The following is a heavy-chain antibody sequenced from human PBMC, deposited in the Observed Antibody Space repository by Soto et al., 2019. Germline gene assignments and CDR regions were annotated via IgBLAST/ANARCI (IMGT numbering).Heavy chain of an antibody. CDR2: IAVGSGYT. J-gene: IGHJ4*02. V-gene: IGHV1-58*01. CDR3: AADATAWQQMVPSDY. Sequence: SVKVSCKASGFTFTSSAFQWVRQARGQRLEWIGWIAVGSGYTNYAQRFKDRVTLTRDMSTATTYMELSRLTSEDTAIYYCAADATAWQQMVPSDYWGQGTLVTVSS. D-gene: IGHD2-8*01. CDR1: GFTFTSSA.